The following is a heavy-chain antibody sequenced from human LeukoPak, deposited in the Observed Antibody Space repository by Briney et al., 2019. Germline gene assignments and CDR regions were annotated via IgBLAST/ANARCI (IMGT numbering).Heavy chain of an antibody. V-gene: IGHV1-3*01. CDR3: ARVAPYPSVGIAVEEYFDY. CDR1: GYTSTSYA. CDR2: INAGNGNT. D-gene: IGHD2-15*01. Sequence: GASVKVSCKASGYTSTSYAMHWVRQAPGQRLEWMGWINAGNGNTKYSQKFQGRVTITRDTSASTAYMELSSLRSEDTAVYYCARVAPYPSVGIAVEEYFDYWGQGTLVTVSS. J-gene: IGHJ4*02.